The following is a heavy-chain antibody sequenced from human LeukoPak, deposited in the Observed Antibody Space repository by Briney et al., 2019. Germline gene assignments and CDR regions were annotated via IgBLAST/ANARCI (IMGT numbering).Heavy chain of an antibody. CDR1: GFTFSSYA. J-gene: IGHJ3*02. Sequence: GGSLRLSCAASGFTFSSYAMSWVRQAPGKGLEWVSAISGSGGSTYYADSVKGRFTISRDNSKNTLYLQMNSLRAEDTALYYCASLKGGAKAFDIWGQGTMVTVSS. V-gene: IGHV3-23*01. D-gene: IGHD3-16*01. CDR2: ISGSGGST. CDR3: ASLKGGAKAFDI.